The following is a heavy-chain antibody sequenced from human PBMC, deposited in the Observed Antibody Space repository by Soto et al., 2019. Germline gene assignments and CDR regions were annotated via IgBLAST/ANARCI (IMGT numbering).Heavy chain of an antibody. CDR3: ARDHGDRNTHGFFGGYFAY. Sequence: QVQLVESGGGVVQPGRSLRLSCAASGFTFSSYAMHWVRQAPGKGLEWVAVISYDGSNKYYADSVKGRFTISRDNSKNPLYLKKKSLRDEDRLLYYCARDHGDRNTHGFFGGYFAYWGQGPLATVP. CDR1: GFTFSSYA. CDR2: ISYDGSNK. J-gene: IGHJ4*02. V-gene: IGHV3-30-3*01. D-gene: IGHD3-16*01.